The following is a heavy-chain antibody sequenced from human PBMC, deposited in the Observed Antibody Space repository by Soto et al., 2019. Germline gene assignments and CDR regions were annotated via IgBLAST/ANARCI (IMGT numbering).Heavy chain of an antibody. CDR2: ISDSGST. J-gene: IGHJ6*02. CDR3: ARERVGHSAMDV. D-gene: IGHD1-26*01. V-gene: IGHV4-59*01. CDR1: GGSITHYY. Sequence: QVQLQESGPGLVKPSETLSLMCTVSGGSITHYYWSWIRQSPARGLEWIGYISDSGSTKYNPSLRSRVSISLDTSKNQFSLKLTSVTAADTAVYYCARERVGHSAMDVWGQGTTVTVSS.